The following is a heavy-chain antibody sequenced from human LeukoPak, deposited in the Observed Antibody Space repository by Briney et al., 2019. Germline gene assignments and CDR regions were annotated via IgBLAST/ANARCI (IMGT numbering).Heavy chain of an antibody. D-gene: IGHD1-26*01. V-gene: IGHV4-34*01. CDR2: INHSGST. CDR3: ARESGTVGFDY. Sequence: PSETLSLTCAVYGGSFSGYYWSWIRQPPGKGLEWIGEINHSGSTNYSPSLKSRVTISVDTSKNQFSLKLSSVTAADTAVYYCARESGTVGFDYWGQGTLVTVSS. CDR1: GGSFSGYY. J-gene: IGHJ4*02.